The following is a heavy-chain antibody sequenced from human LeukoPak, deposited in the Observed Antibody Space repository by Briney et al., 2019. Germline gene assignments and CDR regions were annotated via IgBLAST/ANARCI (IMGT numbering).Heavy chain of an antibody. CDR1: GDTLTSYY. J-gene: IGHJ3*02. Sequence: ASVKVSCKASGDTLTSYYMHWVRQAPGQGLEWMGIINPSGGSTTYAQKFQGRVTMTRDTSTSTVYMGLSSLRSEDTAVYYCAREGIAVALGGAFDIWGQGTMVTVSS. CDR3: AREGIAVALGGAFDI. V-gene: IGHV1-46*01. D-gene: IGHD6-19*01. CDR2: INPSGGST.